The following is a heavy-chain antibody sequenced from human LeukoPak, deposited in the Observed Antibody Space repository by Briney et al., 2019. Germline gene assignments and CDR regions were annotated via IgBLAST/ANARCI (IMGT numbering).Heavy chain of an antibody. Sequence: GGSLRLSCEASGFTFSTFAMIWVRQPPGKGLEWVSSIFPSGGEIHYADSVRGRFTISRDNSKNTLYLQMNSLRAEDTAVYYCAKDRAAGSGWYEVDYWGQGTLVTVSS. J-gene: IGHJ4*02. D-gene: IGHD6-19*01. V-gene: IGHV3-23*01. CDR2: IFPSGGEI. CDR1: GFTFSTFA. CDR3: AKDRAAGSGWYEVDY.